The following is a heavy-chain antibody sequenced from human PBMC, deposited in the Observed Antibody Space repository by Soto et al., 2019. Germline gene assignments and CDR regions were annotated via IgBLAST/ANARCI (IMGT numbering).Heavy chain of an antibody. CDR1: GGSISSSSYY. D-gene: IGHD5-12*01. CDR2: IYYSGST. V-gene: IGHV4-39*01. CDR3: ARSGGYSGYAVY. J-gene: IGHJ4*02. Sequence: SETLSLTCTVSGGSISSSSYYWGWIRQPPGKGLEWIGSIYYSGSTYYNPSLKSRVTISVDTSKNQFSLKLSSVTAADTAVYYCARSGGYSGYAVYWGQGTLVTVSS.